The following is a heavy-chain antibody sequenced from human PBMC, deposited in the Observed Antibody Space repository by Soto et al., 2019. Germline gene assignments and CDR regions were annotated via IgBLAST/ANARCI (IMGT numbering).Heavy chain of an antibody. D-gene: IGHD3-10*01. CDR1: GGSFSGYY. CDR3: ARDGGVGELGY. V-gene: IGHV4-59*01. CDR2: LYYSGSP. J-gene: IGHJ4*02. Sequence: SETLSLTCSVSGGSFSGYYWSWIRQPPGKGLEWIGYLYYSGSPNYNPSLKSRVTISVDTSKKQFSLKLSSVTATNTAVYYCARDGGVGELGYWGQGTRVTVSS.